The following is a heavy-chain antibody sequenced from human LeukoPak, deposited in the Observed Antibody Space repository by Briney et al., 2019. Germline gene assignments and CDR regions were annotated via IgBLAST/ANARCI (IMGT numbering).Heavy chain of an antibody. D-gene: IGHD2-2*01. CDR2: ISGSGGST. V-gene: IGHV3-23*01. J-gene: IGHJ4*02. CDR1: GFSFRTYG. Sequence: PGGSLRLSCAASGFSFRTYGMSWVRQAPGKGLEWVSAISGSGGSTYYADSVKGRFTISRDNSKNTLYLQMNSLRAEDTAVYYCAKFGFCSSTSCPAPYWGQGTLVTVSS. CDR3: AKFGFCSSTSCPAPY.